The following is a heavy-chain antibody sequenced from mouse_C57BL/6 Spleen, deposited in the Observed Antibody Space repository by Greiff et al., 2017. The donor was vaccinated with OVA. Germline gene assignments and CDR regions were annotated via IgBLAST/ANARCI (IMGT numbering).Heavy chain of an antibody. J-gene: IGHJ2*01. CDR2: IEPSDSYT. CDR1: GYTFTSYW. D-gene: IGHD1-1*01. CDR3: ARGDYYGSSYFDY. V-gene: IGHV1-69*01. Sequence: QVQLQQPGAELVMPGASVKLSCKASGYTFTSYWMHWVKQRPGQGLEWIGEIEPSDSYTNYNQKFKGKSTLTVDKSSSTAYMQLSSLTSEDSAVYYCARGDYYGSSYFDYWGQGTTLTVSS.